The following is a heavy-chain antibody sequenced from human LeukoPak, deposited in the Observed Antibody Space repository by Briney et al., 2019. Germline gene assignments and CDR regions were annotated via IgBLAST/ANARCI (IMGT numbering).Heavy chain of an antibody. CDR2: IYYSGST. Sequence: KASETLSLTCTVSGGSVSSGSYYWSWIRQPPGKGREWIGYIYYSGSTNYNPSLKSRVTISVDTSKNQFSLKLSSVTAADTAVYYCARFYDSGGGVFDYWGQGTLVTVSS. CDR1: GGSVSSGSYY. J-gene: IGHJ4*02. D-gene: IGHD3-22*01. CDR3: ARFYDSGGGVFDY. V-gene: IGHV4-61*01.